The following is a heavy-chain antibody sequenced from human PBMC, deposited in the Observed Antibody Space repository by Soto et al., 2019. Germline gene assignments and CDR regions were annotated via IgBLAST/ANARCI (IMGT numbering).Heavy chain of an antibody. CDR2: MTGRSGFT. V-gene: IGHV3-21*01. CDR3: AKVPAYCGGDCRDI. Sequence: GGSLRLSCEASGFIFSSSTMNWVRQAPGKGLERVSSMTGRSGFTDYAASVKGRFTISRDNAKNSLYLQMHSLRAEDTAVYYCAKVPAYCGGDCRDIWGQGTMVTVSS. CDR1: GFIFSSST. J-gene: IGHJ3*02. D-gene: IGHD2-21*02.